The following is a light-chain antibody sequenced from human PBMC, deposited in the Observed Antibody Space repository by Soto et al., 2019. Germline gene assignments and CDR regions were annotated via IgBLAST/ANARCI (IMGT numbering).Light chain of an antibody. CDR3: SSYSTGGSYV. Sequence: QSVLTQPASVSGSPGQSIAISCTGTSSDVGGYNSASWYQQHPGKAPKLLIYDVSNRPSGVSNRFSGSKSGNTASLTISGLQAEYEADYYCSSYSTGGSYVFGTGTKLTVL. CDR1: SSDVGGYNS. J-gene: IGLJ1*01. V-gene: IGLV2-14*03. CDR2: DVS.